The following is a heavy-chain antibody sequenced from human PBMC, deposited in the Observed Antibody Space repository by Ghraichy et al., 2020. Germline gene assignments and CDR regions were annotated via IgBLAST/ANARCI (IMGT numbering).Heavy chain of an antibody. V-gene: IGHV4-4*02. CDR2: IYHSGST. J-gene: IGHJ4*02. CDR3: ARWGDSSGYYGRHFDY. Sequence: GSLRLSCAVSGGSISSSNWWSWVRQPPGKGLEWIGEIYHSGSTNYNPSLKSRVTISVDKSKNQFSLKLSSVTAADTAVYYCARWGDSSGYYGRHFDYWGQGTLVTVSS. CDR1: GGSISSSNW. D-gene: IGHD3-22*01.